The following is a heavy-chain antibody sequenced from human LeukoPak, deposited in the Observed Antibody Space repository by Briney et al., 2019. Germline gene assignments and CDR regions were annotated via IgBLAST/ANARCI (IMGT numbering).Heavy chain of an antibody. V-gene: IGHV3-66*01. CDR1: GFTVSSNY. J-gene: IGHJ4*02. CDR2: IYSGGST. CDR3: ARDYYDSSSGY. D-gene: IGHD3-22*01. Sequence: GGSLRLSCAASGFTVSSNYMSWVRQAPGKGLEWVPVIYSGGSTYYADSVKGRFTISRDNSKNTLYLQMNSLRAEDTAVYYCARDYYDSSSGYWGQGTLVTVSS.